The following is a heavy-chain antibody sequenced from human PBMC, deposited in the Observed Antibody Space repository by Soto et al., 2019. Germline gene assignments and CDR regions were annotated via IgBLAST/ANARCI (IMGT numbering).Heavy chain of an antibody. Sequence: PSETLSLTCTVSGGSISSGGYYWSWIRQHPGKGLEWIGYIYYSGSTYYNPSLKSRVTISVDTSKNQFSLKLSSVTAADTAVYYCARAHPHTNELVGRFGYYYYYMDVWGKGTTVTVSS. V-gene: IGHV4-31*03. CDR1: GGSISSGGYY. D-gene: IGHD3-10*01. CDR3: ARAHPHTNELVGRFGYYYYYMDV. CDR2: IYYSGST. J-gene: IGHJ6*03.